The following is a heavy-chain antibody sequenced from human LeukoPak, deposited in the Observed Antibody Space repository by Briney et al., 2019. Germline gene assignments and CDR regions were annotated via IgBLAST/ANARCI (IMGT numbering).Heavy chain of an antibody. V-gene: IGHV3-21*01. CDR2: ISSSSYI. CDR3: ARVQQTYYDFWSGPPTPYYMDV. J-gene: IGHJ6*03. Sequence: GGSLRLSCAASGFTFSSYSMNWVRQAPGKGLEWVSSISSSSYIYYADSVKGRFTISRDNAKNSLYLQMNSLRAEDTAVYYCARVQQTYYDFWSGPPTPYYMDVWGKGTTVTVSS. CDR1: GFTFSSYS. D-gene: IGHD3-3*01.